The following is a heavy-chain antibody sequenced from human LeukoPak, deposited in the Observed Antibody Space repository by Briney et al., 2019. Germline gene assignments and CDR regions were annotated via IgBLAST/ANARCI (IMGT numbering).Heavy chain of an antibody. CDR2: ISDDGGST. CDR3: AKDQGGSFDY. CDR1: GFTFSSYA. D-gene: IGHD2-15*01. Sequence: PGGSLRLSCVASGFTFSSYAMHWVRQAPGKGLEYVSIISDDGGSTDYAKSVKGRFTISRDNSKNTLYLQMNSLRVEDTAVYYCAKDQGGSFDYWGQGTLATVSS. J-gene: IGHJ4*02. V-gene: IGHV3-64*01.